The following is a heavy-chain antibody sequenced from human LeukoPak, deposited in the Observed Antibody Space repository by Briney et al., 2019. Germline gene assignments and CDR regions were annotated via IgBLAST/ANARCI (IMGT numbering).Heavy chain of an antibody. CDR2: IYSGGDT. Sequence: GGSLRLSCAASGFTFTSYAMTWVRQAPGKGLEWVSLIYSGGDTYYADSVKGRFTISRDTSKNTFYLQMNSLRPDDTATYYCARAILLTGSEYYFDSWGQGTLVTVFS. CDR1: GFTFTSYA. D-gene: IGHD3-9*01. CDR3: ARAILLTGSEYYFDS. J-gene: IGHJ4*02. V-gene: IGHV3-23*05.